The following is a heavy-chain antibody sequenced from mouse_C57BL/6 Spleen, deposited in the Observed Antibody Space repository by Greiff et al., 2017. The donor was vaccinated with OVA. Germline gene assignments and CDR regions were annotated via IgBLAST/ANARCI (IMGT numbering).Heavy chain of an antibody. V-gene: IGHV7-3*01. J-gene: IGHJ4*01. Sequence: EVKVEESGGGLVQPGGSLSLSCAASGFTFTDYYMSWVRQPPGKALEWLGFISNKANGYTTEYSASVQGRFTISRDNSQSILYLQMNALRAEDRATYYCARYSPGYAMDYWGQGTSVTVSS. CDR1: GFTFTDYY. CDR3: ARYSPGYAMDY. CDR2: ISNKANGYTT.